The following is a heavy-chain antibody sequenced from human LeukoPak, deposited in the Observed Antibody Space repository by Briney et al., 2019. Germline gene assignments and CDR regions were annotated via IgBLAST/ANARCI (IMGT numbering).Heavy chain of an antibody. J-gene: IGHJ1*01. CDR2: IRYDGSNK. V-gene: IGHV3-30*02. CDR1: GFTFSSYG. D-gene: IGHD2-2*02. CDR3: AKGGPFDQLLYLYFQH. Sequence: GGSLRLSCAASGFTFSSYGMLWVRQAPGKGLEWVAFIRYDGSNKYYADSVKGRFTISRDNSKNTLYLQMNSLRAEDTAVYYCAKGGPFDQLLYLYFQHWGQGTLVTVSS.